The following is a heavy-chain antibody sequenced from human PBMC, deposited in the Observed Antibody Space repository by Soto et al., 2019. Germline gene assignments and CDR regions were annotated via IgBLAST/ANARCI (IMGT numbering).Heavy chain of an antibody. Sequence: QVQLVQSGAEVKKPGSSVKVSCKASGGTFSSYAISWVRQAPGQGLEWMGGIIPIFGTANYAQKFQGRVTITADESTSTAYMELSSLRSEDTAVYYCARNIVVVTATPWGGMDVWGQGTTVTVSS. D-gene: IGHD2-21*02. CDR2: IIPIFGTA. J-gene: IGHJ6*02. V-gene: IGHV1-69*12. CDR1: GGTFSSYA. CDR3: ARNIVVVTATPWGGMDV.